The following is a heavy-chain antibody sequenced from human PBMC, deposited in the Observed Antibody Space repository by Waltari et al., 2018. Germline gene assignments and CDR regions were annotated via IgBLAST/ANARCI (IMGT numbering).Heavy chain of an antibody. J-gene: IGHJ4*02. CDR2: MNPTSGNT. D-gene: IGHD3-10*01. V-gene: IGHV1-8*01. CDR3: ARGYYGSGSCDY. Sequence: QVQLVQSGAEVKKPGASVKVSCKASGYTFTHYDINWVRQAAGQGLEWMGWMNPTSGNTGYAQKFQGRVTMTRHTSISTAYMELSSLRSEDTAVYYCARGYYGSGSCDYWGQGTLVTVSS. CDR1: GYTFTHYD.